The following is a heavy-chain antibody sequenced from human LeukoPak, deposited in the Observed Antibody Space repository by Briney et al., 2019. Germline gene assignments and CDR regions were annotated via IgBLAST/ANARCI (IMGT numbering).Heavy chain of an antibody. CDR1: GGSISSSSYY. J-gene: IGHJ5*02. CDR2: IYYSGST. V-gene: IGHV4-39*07. CDR3: ARGGSVAAAGIGWFDP. Sequence: PSETLSLTCTVSGGSISSSSYYWGWIRQPPGKGLEWIGSIYYSGSTYYNPPLKSRVTISVDTSKNQFSLKLSSVTAADTAVYYCARGGSVAAAGIGWFDPWGQGTLVTVSS. D-gene: IGHD6-13*01.